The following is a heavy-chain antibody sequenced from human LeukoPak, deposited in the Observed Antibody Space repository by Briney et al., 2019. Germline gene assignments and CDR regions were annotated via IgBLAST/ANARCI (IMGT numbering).Heavy chain of an antibody. Sequence: GGSLRLSCAASGFTFSSYSTNWVRQAPGKGLEWVSSISSSGSYIYYADSVKGRFTISRDNAKISLDLQMNSLRADDTAVYYCARDYYGDYVFDYWGQGALVTVSS. V-gene: IGHV3-21*01. CDR3: ARDYYGDYVFDY. J-gene: IGHJ4*02. CDR1: GFTFSSYS. D-gene: IGHD4-17*01. CDR2: ISSSGSYI.